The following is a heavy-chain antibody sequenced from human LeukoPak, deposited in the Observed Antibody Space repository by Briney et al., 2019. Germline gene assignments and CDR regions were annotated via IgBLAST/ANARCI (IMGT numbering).Heavy chain of an antibody. Sequence: ASVKVSCKASGYTFTSYYMHWVRQAPGQGLEWMGIINPSGGSTSYAQKFQGRVTMTRDTSTSTVYMELSSLRSEDTAVYYCARDPSVVDSSSWYDYWGQGTLVTVSS. CDR1: GYTFTSYY. D-gene: IGHD6-13*01. CDR2: INPSGGST. CDR3: ARDPSVVDSSSWYDY. J-gene: IGHJ4*02. V-gene: IGHV1-46*01.